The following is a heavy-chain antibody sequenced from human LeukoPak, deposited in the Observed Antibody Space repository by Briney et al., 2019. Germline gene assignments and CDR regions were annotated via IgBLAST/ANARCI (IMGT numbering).Heavy chain of an antibody. J-gene: IGHJ4*02. CDR3: ARAGNLWVGAPLIFS. Sequence: SETLSLTCTVSGGSICSYSRGWVREPPEEGLGWVGDIYYSGSTNYSPSLKSRVTISGDTSKNQFSLRLSSVTAADTAVYYCARAGNLWVGAPLIFSWGEGTLVSVSS. D-gene: IGHD3-10*01. CDR1: GGSICSYS. V-gene: IGHV4-59*01. CDR2: IYYSGST.